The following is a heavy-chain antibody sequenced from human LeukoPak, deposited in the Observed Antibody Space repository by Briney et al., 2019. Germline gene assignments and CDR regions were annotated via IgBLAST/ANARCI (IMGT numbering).Heavy chain of an antibody. CDR3: AKVWGSGHDYFDY. V-gene: IGHV3-23*01. CDR1: GFTFSNYA. CDR2: LRGSGAGT. D-gene: IGHD7-27*01. Sequence: PGGSLRLSCAASGFTFSNYAMTWVRQAPGKGLEWISTLRGSGAGTYYADSVKGWFTISRDNSKNTLYLQMNSLRAEDTAVYYCAKVWGSGHDYFDYWGQGILVTVSS. J-gene: IGHJ4*02.